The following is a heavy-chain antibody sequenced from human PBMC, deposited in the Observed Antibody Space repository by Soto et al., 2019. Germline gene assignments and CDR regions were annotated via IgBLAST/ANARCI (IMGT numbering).Heavy chain of an antibody. V-gene: IGHV2-70*01. CDR3: ARVMYSSGWLPSDY. J-gene: IGHJ4*02. Sequence: SGPTLVNPTQTLTLTCTFSGFSLSTTGMCVSWIRQPPGKALEWLALIDWDDDKYYSTSLKTRLTISKDTSKNQVVLTMTNMDPVDTATYYCARVMYSSGWLPSDYWGQAPLVTVFS. CDR1: GFSLSTTGMC. D-gene: IGHD6-19*01. CDR2: IDWDDDK.